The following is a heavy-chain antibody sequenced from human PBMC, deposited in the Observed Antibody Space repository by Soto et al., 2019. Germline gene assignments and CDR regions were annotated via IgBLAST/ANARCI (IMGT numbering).Heavy chain of an antibody. V-gene: IGHV4-34*01. Sequence: SETLSLTCAVYNVSFSAYYWNWIRQSPGKGLEWIGEINDSGNTHYNPSLKSRVTISADTSKKQFSLHLNSVTAADTGVYYCARGPFASAHSSTWRTLNWFESCGQGNMVTVSS. CDR3: ARGPFASAHSSTWRTLNWFES. J-gene: IGHJ5*01. D-gene: IGHD6-6*01. CDR2: INDSGNT. CDR1: NVSFSAYY.